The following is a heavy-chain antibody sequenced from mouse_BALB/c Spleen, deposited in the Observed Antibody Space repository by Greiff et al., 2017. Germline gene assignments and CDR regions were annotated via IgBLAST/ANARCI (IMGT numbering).Heavy chain of an antibody. CDR2: IYPGDGDT. CDR3: ARWGTTSSYFDV. D-gene: IGHD1-1*01. J-gene: IGHJ1*01. Sequence: VKLQESGPELVKPGASVKISCKASGYAFSSSWMNWVKQRPGQGLEWIGRIYPGDGDTNYNGKFKGKATLTADKSSSTAYMQLSSLTSVDSAVYFCARWGTTSSYFDVWGAGTTVTVSS. CDR1: GYAFSSSW. V-gene: IGHV1-82*01.